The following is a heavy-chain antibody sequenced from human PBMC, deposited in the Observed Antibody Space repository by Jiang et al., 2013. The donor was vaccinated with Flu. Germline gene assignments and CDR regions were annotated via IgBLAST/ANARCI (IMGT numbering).Heavy chain of an antibody. Sequence: PGLVKPSETLSLTCAVSGYSISSGFYWGWIRQPPGKGLEWIGSIYHSGSTYYNPSLKSRVTISIDTSKNQFSLKVNPVTAADTAVYFCARGDAFDIWGQGTMVTVSS. CDR3: ARGDAFDI. V-gene: IGHV4-38-2*01. CDR1: GYSISSGFY. CDR2: IYHSGST. J-gene: IGHJ3*02.